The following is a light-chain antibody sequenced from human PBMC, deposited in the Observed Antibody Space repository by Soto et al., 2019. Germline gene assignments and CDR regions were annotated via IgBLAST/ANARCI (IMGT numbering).Light chain of an antibody. CDR1: DSNIGTNY. CDR3: ATWDSNLSVDL. J-gene: IGLJ2*01. V-gene: IGLV1-51*01. Sequence: QSVLTQPHSVSAAPGQRVTISCSGSDSNIGTNYVSWYQHLPGAAPKLLIYNFNKRPSGIPDRFSASKSGTSATLDITGLQTGDEADYYCATWDSNLSVDLFGGGTKLTVL. CDR2: NFN.